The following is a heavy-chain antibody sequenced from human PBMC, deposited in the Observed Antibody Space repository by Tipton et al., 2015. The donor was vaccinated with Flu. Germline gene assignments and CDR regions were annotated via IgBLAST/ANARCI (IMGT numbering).Heavy chain of an antibody. CDR3: ARPERSGWCLDY. V-gene: IGHV4-38-2*01. CDR1: GYSISSGYY. CDR2: IYHSGST. J-gene: IGHJ4*02. D-gene: IGHD6-19*01. Sequence: LRLSCAVSGYSISSGYYWGWIRQPPGKGLEWIGSIYHSGSTYYNPSLKSRVTISVDTSKNQFSLKLSSVTAADTAVYYCARPERSGWCLDYWGQGTLVTVSS.